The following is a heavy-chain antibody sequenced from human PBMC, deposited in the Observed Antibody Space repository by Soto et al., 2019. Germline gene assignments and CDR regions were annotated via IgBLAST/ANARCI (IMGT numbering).Heavy chain of an antibody. CDR3: ARDGLGYCSGGSCYNNWFDP. Sequence: ASVKVSCKASGYTFTSYYMHWVRQAPGQGLEWMGIINPSGGSTSYAQKFQGRVTMTRDTSTSTVYMELSSLRSEDTAVYYCARDGLGYCSGGSCYNNWFDPWGQGTLVTVSS. J-gene: IGHJ5*02. D-gene: IGHD2-15*01. V-gene: IGHV1-46*01. CDR2: INPSGGST. CDR1: GYTFTSYY.